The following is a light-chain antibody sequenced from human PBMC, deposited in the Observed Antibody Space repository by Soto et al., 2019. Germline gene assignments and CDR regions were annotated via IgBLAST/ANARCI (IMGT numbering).Light chain of an antibody. CDR3: HCQDFGNSAVYS. CDR2: AAS. CDR1: QSIRSSY. J-gene: IGKJ2*01. Sequence: IVLTQSPGTLSLSPGESATLSCRASQSIRSSYVGWYQKKPDQAPRLLIYAASARATGLPDRFSGSGSGTDFTLTISRLEPEDFAMYYCHCQDFGNSAVYSFGQGTKLEI. V-gene: IGKV3-20*01.